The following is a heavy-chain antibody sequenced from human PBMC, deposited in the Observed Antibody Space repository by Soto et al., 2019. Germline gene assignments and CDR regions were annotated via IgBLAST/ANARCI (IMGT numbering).Heavy chain of an antibody. J-gene: IGHJ6*02. Sequence: ASVKVSCKASGYTFTSYAMHWVRQAPGQRLEWMGWINAGNGNTKYSQKFQGRVTITRDTSASTAYMELSSLRSEDTAVYYCARYRGAYIHTLGMDVWGQGTTVTVSS. V-gene: IGHV1-3*01. D-gene: IGHD3-16*01. CDR2: INAGNGNT. CDR3: ARYRGAYIHTLGMDV. CDR1: GYTFTSYA.